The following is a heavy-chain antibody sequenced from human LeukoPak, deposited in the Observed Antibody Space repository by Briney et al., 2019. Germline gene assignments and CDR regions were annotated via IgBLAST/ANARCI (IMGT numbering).Heavy chain of an antibody. CDR1: GFTFSSYW. J-gene: IGHJ6*04. CDR2: INSDGSST. D-gene: IGHD3-10*01. V-gene: IGHV3-74*01. CDR3: RLWFGESSRAMDV. Sequence: GGSLRLSCAASGFTFSSYWMHWVRQAPGKGLVWVSRINSDGSSTSYVDSVKGRFTISRDNAKNTLYLQMNSLRAEDTAVYYCRLWFGESSRAMDVWGKGTTVTVSS.